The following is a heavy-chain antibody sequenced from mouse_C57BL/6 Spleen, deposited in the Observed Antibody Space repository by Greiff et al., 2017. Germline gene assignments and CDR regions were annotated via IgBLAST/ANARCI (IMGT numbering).Heavy chain of an antibody. Sequence: VQLQQSGPVLVKPGASVKMSCKASGYTFTDYYMNWVKQSHGKSLEWIGVINPSNGGTSYNQKFKGKATLTVDKSSSTASMELNSLTSEDSAVYYCARDYPRHVDVGGTGTTVTVSS. CDR2: INPSNGGT. D-gene: IGHD5-5*01. CDR1: GYTFTDYY. J-gene: IGHJ1*03. V-gene: IGHV1-19*01. CDR3: ARDYPRHVDV.